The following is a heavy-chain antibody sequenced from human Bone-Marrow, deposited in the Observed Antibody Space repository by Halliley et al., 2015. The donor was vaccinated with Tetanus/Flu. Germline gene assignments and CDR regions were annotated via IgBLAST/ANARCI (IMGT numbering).Heavy chain of an antibody. J-gene: IGHJ4*02. CDR2: LFPPGSP. Sequence: VGYLFPPGSPFHRPSPKGRLTISLDTSKNQFSLNRTSVTAADTAVYYCARGTPDCGDNPDFDYWGQGTLVAVSS. CDR3: ARGTPDCGDNPDFDY. D-gene: IGHD2-21*02. V-gene: IGHV4-31*02.